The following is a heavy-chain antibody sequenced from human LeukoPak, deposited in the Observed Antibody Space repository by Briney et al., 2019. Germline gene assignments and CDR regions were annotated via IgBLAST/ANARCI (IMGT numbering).Heavy chain of an antibody. CDR3: ARENSNLHSSSFS. Sequence: SVKVSCKASGGTFSSYAISWVRQAPGQGLEWMGRIIPIFGTANYAQKFQGRVTITTDESTSTAYMELSSLRSEDTAVYYRARENSNLHSSSFSWGQGTMVTVSS. V-gene: IGHV1-69*05. D-gene: IGHD6-6*01. CDR2: IIPIFGTA. CDR1: GGTFSSYA. J-gene: IGHJ3*01.